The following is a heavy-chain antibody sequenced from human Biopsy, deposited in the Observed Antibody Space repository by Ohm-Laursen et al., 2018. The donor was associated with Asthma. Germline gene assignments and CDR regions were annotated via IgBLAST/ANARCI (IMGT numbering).Heavy chain of an antibody. Sequence: GASVKVSCKASGYNFISFAIHWVRQAPGQRLEWMGWVNTGNGDTKYSQKFQGRVTITRDTSASTAYMELSSLTIEDTAVYYCARAVTILQEWSGGMDVWGQGTTVTVSS. CDR3: ARAVTILQEWSGGMDV. D-gene: IGHD3-3*01. CDR1: GYNFISFA. J-gene: IGHJ6*02. CDR2: VNTGNGDT. V-gene: IGHV1-3*04.